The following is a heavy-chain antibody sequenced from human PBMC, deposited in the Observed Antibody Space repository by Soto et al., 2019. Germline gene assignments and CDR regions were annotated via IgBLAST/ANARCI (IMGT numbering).Heavy chain of an antibody. J-gene: IGHJ6*02. CDR2: IYPGDSDT. CDR1: GYSFTSYW. Sequence: PGESRKISCKGSGYSFTSYWIGWVRQMPGKGLEWMGIIYPGDSDTRYRPSFQGQVTISADKSISTAYLQWSSLKASDTAMYYCARPGRLGSGRYYYYGMDVWGQGTTVTVSS. CDR3: ARPGRLGSGRYYYYGMDV. D-gene: IGHD3-10*01. V-gene: IGHV5-51*01.